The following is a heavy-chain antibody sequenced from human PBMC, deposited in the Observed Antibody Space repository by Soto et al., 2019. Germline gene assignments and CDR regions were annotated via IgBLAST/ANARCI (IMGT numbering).Heavy chain of an antibody. CDR3: VRGASLNFDY. Sequence: EVQLVESGGGVLRPGESLRLSCAASGFIFDDYGMSWARQAPGKGLEWVSGVNWNRGSTGYADAVKGRFTISRDNAKNFLFLQMNSLSVEDTAFYYCVRGASLNFDYWGQGTLVTVSS. CDR2: VNWNRGST. CDR1: GFIFDDYG. V-gene: IGHV3-20*04. D-gene: IGHD1-26*01. J-gene: IGHJ4*02.